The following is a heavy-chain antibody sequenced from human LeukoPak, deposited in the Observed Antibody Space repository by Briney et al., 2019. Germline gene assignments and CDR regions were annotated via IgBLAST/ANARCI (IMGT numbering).Heavy chain of an antibody. CDR3: AKNFWSDKYYYYYMDV. D-gene: IGHD3-3*01. CDR2: IASGGTT. CDR1: GFTFSSYA. J-gene: IGHJ6*03. V-gene: IGHV3-23*01. Sequence: GGSLRLSCAASGFTFSSYAMSWVRQAPGKGLEWVSAIASGGTTYYADSVKGRFTISRDNSKNTLYLQMNSLRAEDTAVYYCAKNFWSDKYYYYYMDVWGKGTTVTVSS.